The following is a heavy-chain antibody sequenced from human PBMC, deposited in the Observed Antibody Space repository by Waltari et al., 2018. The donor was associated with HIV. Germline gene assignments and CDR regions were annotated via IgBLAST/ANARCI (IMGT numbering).Heavy chain of an antibody. D-gene: IGHD2-15*01. CDR1: GFTFTNAW. CDR2: MKRKTEPWTIT. J-gene: IGHJ6*02. V-gene: IGHV3-15*01. CDR3: TTRSRPSYYFGLDV. Sequence: EVQLVESGGGLMKPGESLRLSCPASGFTFTNAWMTWVRQGPGKRAGWVVRMKRKTEPWTITDYAAPVKDRFSISRDDSKNTLYLQMNSLKIEDTAVYYCTTRSRPSYYFGLDVWGQGTTVTVSS.